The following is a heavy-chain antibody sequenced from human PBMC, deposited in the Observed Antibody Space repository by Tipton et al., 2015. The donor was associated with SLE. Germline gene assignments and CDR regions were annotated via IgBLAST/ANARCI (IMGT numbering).Heavy chain of an antibody. D-gene: IGHD2-21*01. CDR1: GGSINSNY. V-gene: IGHV4-59*01. CDR3: ARVSHVAGDFGP. CDR2: IFFGGST. J-gene: IGHJ5*02. Sequence: LRLSCTVSGGSINSNYWSWIRQPPGEGLEWIGYIFFGGSTNYNPSLKSRVTISADTSNNQSSLKLSSVTAAGTAEYYCARVSHVAGDFGPWGQGTLATVSS.